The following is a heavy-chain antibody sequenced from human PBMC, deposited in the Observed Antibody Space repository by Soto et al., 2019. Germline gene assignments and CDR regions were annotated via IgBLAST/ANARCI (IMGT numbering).Heavy chain of an antibody. CDR3: VRDVGGSGWFAP. CDR1: GISIDNYY. CDR2: IYSSGTT. J-gene: IGHJ5*02. V-gene: IGHV4-4*07. Sequence: QEQLQQSGPGLVKPSETLSLTCTVSGISIDNYYCSWIRQSAGKGLEWIGRIYSSGTTNYNPSLKSRVTMSVDISKSQFSLNVRSVTAADTAVYYCVRDVGGSGWFAPWDQGTLVTVSS.